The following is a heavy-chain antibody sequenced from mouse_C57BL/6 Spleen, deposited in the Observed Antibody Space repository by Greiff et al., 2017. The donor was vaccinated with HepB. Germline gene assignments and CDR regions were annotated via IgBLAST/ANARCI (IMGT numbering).Heavy chain of an antibody. J-gene: IGHJ1*03. D-gene: IGHD2-13*01. V-gene: IGHV1-52*01. CDR3: ARRAGEGYFDV. CDR2: IDHSDSET. CDR1: GYTFTSYW. Sequence: QVHVKQPGAELVRPGSSVTLSCKASGYTFTSYWMHWVKQRPRQGLAWIGNIDHSDSETNYNQKFNEKATLTVDKSSSTAYMQLSRLTSEDSAVYYCARRAGEGYFDVWGTGTTVTVSS.